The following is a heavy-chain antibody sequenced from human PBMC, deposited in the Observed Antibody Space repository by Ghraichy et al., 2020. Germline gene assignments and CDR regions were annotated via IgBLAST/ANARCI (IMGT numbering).Heavy chain of an antibody. CDR2: ISSSGSTI. J-gene: IGHJ4*02. Sequence: GESLNISCAASGFTFSDYYMSWIRQAPGKGLEWVSYISSSGSTIYYADSVKGRFTISRDNAKNSLYLQMNSLRAEDTAVYYCASGLGFDLEWTHDYWGQGTLVTVSS. CDR3: ASGLGFDLEWTHDY. D-gene: IGHD3-3*01. CDR1: GFTFSDYY. V-gene: IGHV3-11*01.